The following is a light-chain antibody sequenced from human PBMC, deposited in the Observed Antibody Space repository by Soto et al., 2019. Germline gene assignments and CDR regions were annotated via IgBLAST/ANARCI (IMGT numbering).Light chain of an antibody. Sequence: EIVLTQSPGTLSLSPGERATLSCRASQSVSSNYLAWYQQKPGQAPRLLIYGASSRATGIPDRFSDSGSGTDFTLTISRLEPEDFAVYYCQQYGSSPTFGQGTKLEIK. CDR3: QQYGSSPT. CDR2: GAS. V-gene: IGKV3-20*01. CDR1: QSVSSNY. J-gene: IGKJ2*01.